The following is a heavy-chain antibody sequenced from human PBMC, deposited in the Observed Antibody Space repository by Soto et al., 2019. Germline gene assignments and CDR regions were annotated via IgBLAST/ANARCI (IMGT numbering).Heavy chain of an antibody. J-gene: IGHJ3*01. CDR3: ARLRCSSTSCYGFLDDFDL. CDR2: ISAYNGNT. Sequence: QVQLVQSGAEVKKPGASVKVSCKASGYTFTSYGISWVRQAPGQGLEWMGWISAYNGNTNYAQKLQGGDTMTTDTPTSTAYMELRSLSADDTAVYYCARLRCSSTSCYGFLDDFDLWGQGTMVTVSS. CDR1: GYTFTSYG. V-gene: IGHV1-18*04. D-gene: IGHD2-2*01.